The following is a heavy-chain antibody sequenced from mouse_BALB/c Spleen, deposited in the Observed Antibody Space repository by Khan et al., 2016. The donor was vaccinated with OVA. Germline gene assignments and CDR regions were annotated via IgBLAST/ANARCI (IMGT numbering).Heavy chain of an antibody. CDR2: MWAGGST. D-gene: IGHD1-1*01. CDR3: ARPYYGSAWFAY. J-gene: IGHJ3*01. Sequence: VQLQESGPGLVAPSQSLSITCTVSGFSLTNYGVHWVRQSPGKGLEWLGVMWAGGSTNYNSALMSRLNITKDNSKSQIFLKVNRLQTDDTTMYYCARPYYGSAWFAYWGQGTLVTVSA. V-gene: IGHV2-9*02. CDR1: GFSLTNYG.